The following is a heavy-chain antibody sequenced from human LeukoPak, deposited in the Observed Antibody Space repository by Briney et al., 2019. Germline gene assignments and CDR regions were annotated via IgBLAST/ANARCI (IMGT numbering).Heavy chain of an antibody. V-gene: IGHV3-30*03. CDR3: AREGPSAVSY. CDR2: ISYDGSNK. J-gene: IGHJ4*02. Sequence: PGGSLRLSCAASGFTFSSYGMHWVRQAPGKGLEWVAVISYDGSNKYYADSVKGRFTISRDNAKNSLYLQMNSLRAEDTAVYYCAREGPSAVSYWGQGTLVTVSS. CDR1: GFTFSSYG.